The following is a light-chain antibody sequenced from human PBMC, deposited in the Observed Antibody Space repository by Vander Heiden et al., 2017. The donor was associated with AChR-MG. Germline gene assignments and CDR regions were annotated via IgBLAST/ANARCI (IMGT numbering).Light chain of an antibody. CDR2: DAS. J-gene: IGKJ5*01. CDR1: QSVSSY. Sequence: EIVLTQSPATLSLSPGERATRSCRASQSVSSYLACYQQKPGQAPRLLIYDASNRATGIPARFSGSGSGTDFTLTISSLEPEDFAVYYWQQRNNWLFTFGQGTRLEIK. V-gene: IGKV3-11*01. CDR3: QQRNNWLFT.